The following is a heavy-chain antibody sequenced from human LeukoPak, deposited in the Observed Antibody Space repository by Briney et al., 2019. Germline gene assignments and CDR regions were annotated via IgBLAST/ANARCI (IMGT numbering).Heavy chain of an antibody. V-gene: IGHV1-8*03. Sequence: GASVKVSCKXSGYTFTSYDINWVRQATGQGLEWMGWMNPNSGNTGYAQKFQGRVTITRNTSISTAYMELSSLRSEDTAVYYCARGRWGIAVAAYDYWGQGTLVTVSS. J-gene: IGHJ4*02. CDR2: MNPNSGNT. D-gene: IGHD6-19*01. CDR3: ARGRWGIAVAAYDY. CDR1: GYTFTSYD.